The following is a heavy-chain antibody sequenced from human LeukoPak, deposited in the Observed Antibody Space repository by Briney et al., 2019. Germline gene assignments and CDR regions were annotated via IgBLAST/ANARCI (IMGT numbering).Heavy chain of an antibody. Sequence: PSVKVPCKASGYTFPSYDILWVTQATGQGLEGMVWMNPNSGNTGYAQKFQGRVTITRNTSISTANMELSSLRSEDTEVNWRARGLTYFSSTSCYAIVAFDIWGQGTMVTVPS. CDR1: GYTFPSYD. CDR3: ARGLTYFSSTSCYAIVAFDI. D-gene: IGHD2-2*01. V-gene: IGHV1-8*03. CDR2: MNPNSGNT. J-gene: IGHJ3*02.